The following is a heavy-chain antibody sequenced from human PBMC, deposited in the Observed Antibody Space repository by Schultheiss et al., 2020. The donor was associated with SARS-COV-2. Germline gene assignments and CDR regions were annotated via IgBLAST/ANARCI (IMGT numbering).Heavy chain of an antibody. J-gene: IGHJ6*02. CDR1: GFTFDDYG. D-gene: IGHD3-3*01. V-gene: IGHV3-48*01. CDR3: ARTEDYDFWSGYFARNYYYGMDV. CDR2: ISSSSSTI. Sequence: GGSLRLSCAASGFTFDDYGMSWVRQAPGKGLEWVSYISSSSSTIYYADSVKGRFTISRDNAKNSLYLQMNSLRAEDTAVYYCARTEDYDFWSGYFARNYYYGMDVWGQGTTVTVSS.